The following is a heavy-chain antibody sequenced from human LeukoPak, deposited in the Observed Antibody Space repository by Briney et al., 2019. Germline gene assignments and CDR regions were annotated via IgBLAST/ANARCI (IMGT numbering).Heavy chain of an antibody. CDR1: GFTLSSYW. D-gene: IGHD3-10*01. CDR2: IKQDGSEK. Sequence: GGSLRPSCAASGFTLSSYWMSWVRQAPGKGLEWVANIKQDGSEKYYVDSVKGRFTISRDNAKNSLYLQMNSLRAEDTAVYYCAKSSGARGGDDYWGQGTLVTVSS. CDR3: AKSSGARGGDDY. V-gene: IGHV3-7*01. J-gene: IGHJ4*02.